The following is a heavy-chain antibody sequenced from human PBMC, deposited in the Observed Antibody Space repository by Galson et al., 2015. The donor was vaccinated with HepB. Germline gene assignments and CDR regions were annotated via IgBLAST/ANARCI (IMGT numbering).Heavy chain of an antibody. CDR1: GFTFSSYG. Sequence: SLRLSCAASGFTFSSYGMHWVRQAPGKGLEWVAVIWYDGSNKYYADSVKGRFTISRDNSKNTLYLQMNSLRAEDTAVYYCARDLAGTNKLDYWGQGTLVTVSS. D-gene: IGHD3-10*01. CDR2: IWYDGSNK. J-gene: IGHJ4*02. V-gene: IGHV3-33*01. CDR3: ARDLAGTNKLDY.